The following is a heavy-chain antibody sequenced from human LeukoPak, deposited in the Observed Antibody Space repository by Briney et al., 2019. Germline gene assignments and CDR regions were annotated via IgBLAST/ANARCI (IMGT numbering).Heavy chain of an antibody. CDR2: ISGKSLTI. D-gene: IGHD3-22*01. J-gene: IGHJ4*02. CDR3: AKVRYYVSRDFDY. CDR1: GFTFNSYS. Sequence: PGGSLRLSCAASGFTFNSYSMNWVRQAPGKGLEWVSYISGKSLTIYYADSVKGRFTISRDNAKNSLYLQMGSLRDEDTAVYYCAKVRYYVSRDFDYWGQGTLVTVSS. V-gene: IGHV3-48*02.